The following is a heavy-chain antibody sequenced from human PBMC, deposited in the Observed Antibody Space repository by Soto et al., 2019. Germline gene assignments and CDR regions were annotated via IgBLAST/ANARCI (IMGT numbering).Heavy chain of an antibody. CDR3: ATGSSGYGEGYFQH. CDR2: IWYDGSNK. D-gene: IGHD5-12*01. J-gene: IGHJ1*01. Sequence: QVQLVESGGGVVQPGRSLRLSCTASGFTFSSYGMHWVRQAPGKGLEWVAVIWYDGSNKYYADSVKGRFTISRDNSKNTLYLQMNSLRAEDTAVYYCATGSSGYGEGYFQHWGQGTLVTVSP. CDR1: GFTFSSYG. V-gene: IGHV3-33*01.